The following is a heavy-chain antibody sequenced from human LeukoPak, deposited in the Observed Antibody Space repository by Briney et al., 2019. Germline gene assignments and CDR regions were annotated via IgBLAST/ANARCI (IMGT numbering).Heavy chain of an antibody. V-gene: IGHV3-30*03. CDR3: ARDHYDSSGYPNLRFDY. CDR1: GFTFSSYG. Sequence: PGRSLRLPCAASGFTFSSYGMHWVRQAPGKGLEWVAVISYDGSNKYYADSVKGRFTISRDNSKNTLYLQMNSLRAEDTAVYYCARDHYDSSGYPNLRFDYWGQGTLVTVSS. CDR2: ISYDGSNK. D-gene: IGHD3-22*01. J-gene: IGHJ4*02.